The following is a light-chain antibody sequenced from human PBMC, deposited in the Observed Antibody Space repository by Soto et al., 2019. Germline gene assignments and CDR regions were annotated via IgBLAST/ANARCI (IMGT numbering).Light chain of an antibody. CDR3: QKYNSAPRT. J-gene: IGKJ1*01. CDR1: QSVSSN. Sequence: EIVMTQSPATLSVSPGERATLSCRASQSVSSNLAWYQQKPGQAPRLLIYGASTRATGIPARFSGSGSGTEFTPTISSLQPEDVATYYCQKYNSAPRTFGQGTKVDIK. V-gene: IGKV3-15*01. CDR2: GAS.